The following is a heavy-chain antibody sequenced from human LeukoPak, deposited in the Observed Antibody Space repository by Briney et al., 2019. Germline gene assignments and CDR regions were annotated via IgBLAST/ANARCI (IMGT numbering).Heavy chain of an antibody. CDR3: ARDFGGYCSSSNCYLGWLDY. D-gene: IGHD2-2*01. CDR2: IISSGSYK. J-gene: IGHJ4*02. Sequence: PGGSLRLSCAASGFTFSSYTMNWVRQALGKGLEWVSSIISSGSYKYYADSVKGRFTISRDNAKNSLYLQMNSLRAEDTAVYYCARDFGGYCSSSNCYLGWLDYWGQGTLVTVSS. V-gene: IGHV3-21*03. CDR1: GFTFSSYT.